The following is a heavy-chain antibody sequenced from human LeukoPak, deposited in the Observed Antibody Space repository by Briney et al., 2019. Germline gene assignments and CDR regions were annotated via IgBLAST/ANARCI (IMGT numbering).Heavy chain of an antibody. V-gene: IGHV1-46*01. J-gene: IGHJ4*02. CDR1: GYTFTSYY. Sequence: GASVKVSCKASGYTFTSYYMHWVRQAPGQGLEWMGIINPSGGSTSYAQKFQGRVTMTRDTSTSTVYMELSSLRSEDTAVYYCAGTYYDILTGYYYYFDYWGQGTLVTVSS. D-gene: IGHD3-9*01. CDR2: INPSGGST. CDR3: AGTYYDILTGYYYYFDY.